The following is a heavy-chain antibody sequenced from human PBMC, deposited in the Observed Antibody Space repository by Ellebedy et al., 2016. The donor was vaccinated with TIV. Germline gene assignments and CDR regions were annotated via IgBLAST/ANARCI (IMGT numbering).Heavy chain of an antibody. CDR2: IVGNGA. D-gene: IGHD4-23*01. J-gene: IGHJ4*02. CDR3: GRFAVVTAGDY. V-gene: IGHV3-23*01. CDR1: GFTFSRYA. Sequence: GESLKISCAASGFTFSRYAMTWVRQAPGKGLEWVSGIVGNGAQKYADSVKGRFTISRDNAKNKLYLQMDSLRADDTAVYYCGRFAVVTAGDYWGQGTLVTVSS.